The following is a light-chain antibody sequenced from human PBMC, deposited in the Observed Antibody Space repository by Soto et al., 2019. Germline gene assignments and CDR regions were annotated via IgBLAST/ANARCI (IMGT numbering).Light chain of an antibody. CDR1: SSDFGDFNF. CDR3: GSYTTTGTLV. J-gene: IGLJ1*01. CDR2: GVT. V-gene: IGLV2-14*01. Sequence: QSVLTQPASVSGSPGQSITISCSTTSSDFGDFNFVSWYQQHPGEAPKLLIYGVTDRPSGISSRFSGSKSGNTASLAISGLQAEDEADYYCGSYTTTGTLVFATGTKLTVL.